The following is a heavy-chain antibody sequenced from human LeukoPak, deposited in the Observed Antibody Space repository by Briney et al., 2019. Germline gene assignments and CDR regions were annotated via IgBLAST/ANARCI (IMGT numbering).Heavy chain of an antibody. CDR1: GFTYSSYA. CDR2: LSGNGGST. CDR3: AKDLQGQLADAFDI. V-gene: IGHV3-23*01. J-gene: IGHJ3*02. D-gene: IGHD6-13*01. Sequence: EGSLRLSCAASGFTYSSYAMSWVPQAPGQALEYVSSLSGNGGSTYYADSVKGRFTISRDNSKNTLYLQMNSLRAEDTAVYYCAKDLQGQLADAFDIWGQGTMVTVSS.